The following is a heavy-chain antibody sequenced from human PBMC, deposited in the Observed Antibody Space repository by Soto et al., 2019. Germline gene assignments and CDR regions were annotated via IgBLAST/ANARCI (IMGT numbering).Heavy chain of an antibody. D-gene: IGHD7-27*01. Sequence: ASLKVSCKASGYTFTGYYMHWVRQAPGQGLEWMGWINPNSGGTNYAQKFQGRVTMTRDTSISTAYMELSRLRSDDTAVSYCARDLTGLAFDTWGQGTMGTASS. CDR3: ARDLTGLAFDT. V-gene: IGHV1-2*02. J-gene: IGHJ3*02. CDR2: INPNSGGT. CDR1: GYTFTGYY.